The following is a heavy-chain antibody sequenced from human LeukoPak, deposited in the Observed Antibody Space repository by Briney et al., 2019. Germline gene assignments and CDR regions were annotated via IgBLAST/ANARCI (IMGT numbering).Heavy chain of an antibody. CDR3: ARDVAMISANFDY. CDR2: INPNSGGT. D-gene: IGHD5-12*01. Sequence: ASVKVSCKASGYTFTGYYMHWVRQAPGQGLEWMGWINPNSGGTNYAQKFQGRVTMTRDTSISTAYMELSRLRSDDTAVYYCARDVAMISANFDYWGQGTLVTVSS. CDR1: GYTFTGYY. V-gene: IGHV1-2*02. J-gene: IGHJ4*02.